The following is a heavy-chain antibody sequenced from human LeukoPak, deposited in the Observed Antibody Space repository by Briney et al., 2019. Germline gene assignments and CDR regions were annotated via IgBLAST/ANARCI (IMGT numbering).Heavy chain of an antibody. D-gene: IGHD3-22*01. CDR3: ARVTYYYDSSGYQYYFDY. CDR2: INPNSGGT. V-gene: IGHV1-2*02. J-gene: IGHJ4*02. CDR1: GYTFTGYY. Sequence: ASVKVSCKASGYTFTGYYMHWVRQAPGQGLEWMGWINPNSGGTNYAQKFQGRVTMTRDTSISTAYMELSRLRSDDTAVYYCARVTYYYDSSGYQYYFDYWGQGTLVTVSS.